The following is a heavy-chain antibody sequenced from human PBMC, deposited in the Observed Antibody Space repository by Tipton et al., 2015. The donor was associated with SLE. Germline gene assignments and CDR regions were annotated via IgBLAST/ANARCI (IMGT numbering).Heavy chain of an antibody. D-gene: IGHD1-14*01. CDR1: GDSISNYY. V-gene: IGHV4-59*07. Sequence: TLSLTCTVSGDSISNYYWSWIRQPPGKGLEWIGCIFYSGSTNYNPSLKSRVPISVDTSKILFSLKLSSVTAADTAVYYCARWGAQLGTDNWFDPWGQGTLVTVSS. J-gene: IGHJ5*02. CDR2: IFYSGST. CDR3: ARWGAQLGTDNWFDP.